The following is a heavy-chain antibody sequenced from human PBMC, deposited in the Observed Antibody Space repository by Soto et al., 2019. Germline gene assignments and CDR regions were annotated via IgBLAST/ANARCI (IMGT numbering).Heavy chain of an antibody. Sequence: EVQLVESGGGLVQPGGSLRLSCAASGFTVSSNYMSWVRQAPGKGLEWVSVIYSGGSTYYADSVKGRFTISRDNSKNTLYLQMNSLRAEDTAVYYCASGSLDVDYGDYASVEGYWGQGTLVTVSS. CDR1: GFTVSSNY. V-gene: IGHV3-66*01. CDR2: IYSGGST. J-gene: IGHJ4*02. D-gene: IGHD4-17*01. CDR3: ASGSLDVDYGDYASVEGY.